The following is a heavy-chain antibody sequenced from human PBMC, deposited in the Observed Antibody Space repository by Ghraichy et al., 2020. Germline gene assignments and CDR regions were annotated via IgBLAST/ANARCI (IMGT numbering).Heavy chain of an antibody. J-gene: IGHJ6*02. Sequence: GGSLRLSCAASGFTFSSYWMHWVRQAPGKGLVWVSRINSDGSSTSYADSVKGRFTISRDNAKNTLYLQMNSLRAEDTAVYYCARGVHFSTITMVRVVINPDYGMDVWGQGTTVTVSS. D-gene: IGHD3-10*01. CDR1: GFTFSSYW. CDR2: INSDGSST. CDR3: ARGVHFSTITMVRVVINPDYGMDV. V-gene: IGHV3-74*01.